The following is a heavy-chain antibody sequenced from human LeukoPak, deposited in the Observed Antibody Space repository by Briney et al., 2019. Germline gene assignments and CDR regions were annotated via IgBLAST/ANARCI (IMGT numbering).Heavy chain of an antibody. D-gene: IGHD1-26*01. Sequence: PGGSLRLSCAASGFTFSSYVMRWVRQAPGKGLECVSSISGSGGSTYYADSVKGRFTISRDNAKSSLFLQMDSLRVEDTALYFCARERRGSYFHDSWGQGTLVTVSS. J-gene: IGHJ4*02. CDR3: ARERRGSYFHDS. CDR1: GFTFSSYV. V-gene: IGHV3-23*01. CDR2: ISGSGGST.